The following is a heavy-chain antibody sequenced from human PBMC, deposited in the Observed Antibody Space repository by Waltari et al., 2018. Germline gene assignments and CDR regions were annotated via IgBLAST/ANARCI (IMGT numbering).Heavy chain of an antibody. D-gene: IGHD1-26*01. CDR3: ARRNLGYAFDI. CDR1: GGAFGTYA. CDR2: IIPIYGTP. J-gene: IGHJ3*02. V-gene: IGHV1-69*12. Sequence: QVQLVQSGAEVKKPGSSVKVSCKASGGAFGTYAITWVRQAPGHGLEWVGGIIPIYGTPNFVQKFQGRVTFTADESTTTAYMELTSLKSEDTAIYYCARRNLGYAFDIWGQGTLVTVSS.